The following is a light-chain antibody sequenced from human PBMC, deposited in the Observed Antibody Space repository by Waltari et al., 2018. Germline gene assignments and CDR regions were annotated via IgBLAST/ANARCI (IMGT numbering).Light chain of an antibody. Sequence: SGSPGQSITISCTGTSSDVGGYKYVSWHQQHPGKAPKLIIYDVSNRPSGVSNRFSGSKSGNTASLTISGLQAEDEAEYFCSSYTSARTWVFGGGTKLTVL. CDR2: DVS. CDR1: SSDVGGYKY. V-gene: IGLV2-14*03. CDR3: SSYTSARTWV. J-gene: IGLJ3*02.